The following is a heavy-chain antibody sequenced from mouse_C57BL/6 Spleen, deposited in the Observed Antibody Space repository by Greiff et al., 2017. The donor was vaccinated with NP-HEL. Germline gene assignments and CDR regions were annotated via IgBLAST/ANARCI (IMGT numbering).Heavy chain of an antibody. J-gene: IGHJ4*01. CDR2: IYPYNGVS. Sequence: EVKLQESGPELVKPGASVKISCKASGYSFTGYYMHWVKQSHGNILDWIGYIYPYNGVSSYNQKFKGKATLTVDKSSSTAYMELRSLTSEDSAVYYCTKGGLLDYYAMDYWGQGTSVTVS. D-gene: IGHD3-3*01. CDR3: TKGGLLDYYAMDY. CDR1: GYSFTGYY. V-gene: IGHV1-31*01.